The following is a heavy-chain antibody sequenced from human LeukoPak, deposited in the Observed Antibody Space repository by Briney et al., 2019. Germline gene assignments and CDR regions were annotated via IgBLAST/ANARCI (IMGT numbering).Heavy chain of an antibody. CDR3: ARHLVVGEPPDY. D-gene: IGHD1-26*01. J-gene: IGHJ4*02. V-gene: IGHV3-66*02. Sequence: GGSLRLSCAASGFTVSSNYMSWVRQAPGKGLEWVSVIYSGGSTYYADSVKGRFTISRDNSKNTLYLQMNSLRAEDTAVYYCARHLVVGEPPDYWGQGTLVTVSS. CDR1: GFTVSSNY. CDR2: IYSGGST.